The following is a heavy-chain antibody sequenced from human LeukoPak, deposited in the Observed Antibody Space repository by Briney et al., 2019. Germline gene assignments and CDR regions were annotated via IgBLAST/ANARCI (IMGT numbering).Heavy chain of an antibody. D-gene: IGHD1-20*01. V-gene: IGHV3-74*01. Sequence: QPGGSLRLSCAASGFTFSRYWMRWVRQAPGKGPVWVSRMNSDGSSTSYADSVKGRFTISRDNAKNTLYLQMNSLRAEDTAVYYCAGDFGISEVYWGQGTLVTVSS. CDR1: GFTFSRYW. CDR2: MNSDGSST. J-gene: IGHJ4*02. CDR3: AGDFGISEVY.